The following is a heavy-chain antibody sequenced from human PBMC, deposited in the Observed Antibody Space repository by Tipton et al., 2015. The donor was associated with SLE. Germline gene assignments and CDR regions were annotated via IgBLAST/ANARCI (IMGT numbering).Heavy chain of an antibody. Sequence: AELVKPSETLSLTCAVYGGSFSGYYWSWIRQPPGKGLEWIGEINHSGSTNYNPSLKSRVTISVDTSKNQFSLKLSSVTAADTAVYYCAREGQLREVGATANDAFDIWGQGTMVTVSS. V-gene: IGHV4-34*01. CDR1: GGSFSGYY. CDR2: INHSGST. CDR3: AREGQLREVGATANDAFDI. J-gene: IGHJ3*02. D-gene: IGHD1-26*01.